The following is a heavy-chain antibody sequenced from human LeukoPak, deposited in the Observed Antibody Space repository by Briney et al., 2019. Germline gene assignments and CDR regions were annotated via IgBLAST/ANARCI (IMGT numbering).Heavy chain of an antibody. V-gene: IGHV3-30*02. J-gene: IGHJ3*02. CDR2: IRYDGRNK. D-gene: IGHD3-9*01. CDR1: GLTFSSYG. Sequence: GGSLRLSCAASGLTFSSYGMHWVRQAPGKGLEWVAFIRYDGRNKYYADSGKGRFTISRENSKNPLYQPMNTVRADDTEVYYCARGPNYDILTGWRKTYNAFDKWGQGTMVTVSS. CDR3: ARGPNYDILTGWRKTYNAFDK.